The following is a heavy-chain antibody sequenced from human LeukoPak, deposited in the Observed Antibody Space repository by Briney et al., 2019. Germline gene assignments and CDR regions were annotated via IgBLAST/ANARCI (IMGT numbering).Heavy chain of an antibody. V-gene: IGHV4-59*01. CDR1: GGSISSNY. CDR3: AGASRVRLAY. Sequence: PSETLSLTCTVSGGSISSNYWSWIRQPPGKGLEWIGYIYNSGSTIYNPSLKSRVTISVDTSKNQFSLKLSSVTAADTAVYYCAGASRVRLAYWGQGTLVTVSS. J-gene: IGHJ4*02. CDR2: IYNSGST. D-gene: IGHD4/OR15-4a*01.